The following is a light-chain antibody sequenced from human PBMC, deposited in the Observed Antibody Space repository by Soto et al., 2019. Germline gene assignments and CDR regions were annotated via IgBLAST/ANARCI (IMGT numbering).Light chain of an antibody. Sequence: DIVLTQSPGTLSLSPGERATLSCRASQSVSSRDLAWYQQKPGQAPRLLIYEASRRATGIPDRFSGSGSGTDFTLTISSLEPADFAVYYCQQYGGSPYAFGQGTKLVIK. V-gene: IGKV3-20*01. CDR3: QQYGGSPYA. CDR2: EAS. CDR1: QSVSSRD. J-gene: IGKJ2*01.